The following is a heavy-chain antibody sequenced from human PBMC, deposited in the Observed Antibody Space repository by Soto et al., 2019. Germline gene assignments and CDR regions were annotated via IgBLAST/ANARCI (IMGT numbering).Heavy chain of an antibody. V-gene: IGHV4-30-4*01. Sequence: SETLSLTCTVSGGSIRSSDYYWSWIRQPPGKGLEWIGYIYDSGSTYCTPSLRSRVTISVDTSKNQFSLKLSSVTAADTAVYYCVRRMIVAGKPNWFDPWGQGILVTVS. CDR3: VRRMIVAGKPNWFDP. CDR1: GGSIRSSDYY. D-gene: IGHD6-19*01. CDR2: IYDSGST. J-gene: IGHJ5*02.